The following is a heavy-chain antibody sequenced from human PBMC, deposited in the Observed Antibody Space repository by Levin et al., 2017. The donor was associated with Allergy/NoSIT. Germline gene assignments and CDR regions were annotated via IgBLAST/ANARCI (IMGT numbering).Heavy chain of an antibody. D-gene: IGHD5-12*01. CDR3: ARASYGGYNLDY. V-gene: IGHV4-34*01. CDR2: INYSEST. CDR1: GGSFSGYY. J-gene: IGHJ4*02. Sequence: SQTLSLTCVVHGGSFSGYYWTWIRQTPGKGLEWIGEINYSESTNYNASLKSRVSLSVDTSKNQISLKLSSVTAADTAVYYCARASYGGYNLDYWGQGTPVTVSS.